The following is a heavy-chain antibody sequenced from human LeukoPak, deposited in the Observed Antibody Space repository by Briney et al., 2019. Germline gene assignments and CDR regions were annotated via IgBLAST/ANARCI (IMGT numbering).Heavy chain of an antibody. CDR1: GYTFTSYG. CDR3: ARAMVRGVTIPDAY. D-gene: IGHD3-10*01. CDR2: ISAYNGNT. J-gene: IGHJ4*02. V-gene: IGHV1-18*01. Sequence: ASVKVSCKASGYTFTSYGISWVRQAPGRGLEWMGWISAYNGNTNYAQKLQGRVTMTTDTSTSTAYMELRSLRSDDTAVYYCARAMVRGVTIPDAYWGQGTLVTVSS.